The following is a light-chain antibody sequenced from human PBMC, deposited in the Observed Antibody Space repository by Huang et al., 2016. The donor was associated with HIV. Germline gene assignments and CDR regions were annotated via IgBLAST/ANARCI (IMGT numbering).Light chain of an antibody. CDR3: QQYNNWPPGL. J-gene: IGKJ1*01. V-gene: IGKV3-15*01. CDR2: GAS. Sequence: EIVMTQHPATLPVSPGARATLSCRASQGVSSTLAWDQQEPGQAPRLLIYGASTKATGIPARFSGSGCGTECTLTISSLQSEDFAVYYCQQYNNWPPGLFGQGTKVEIK. CDR1: QGVSST.